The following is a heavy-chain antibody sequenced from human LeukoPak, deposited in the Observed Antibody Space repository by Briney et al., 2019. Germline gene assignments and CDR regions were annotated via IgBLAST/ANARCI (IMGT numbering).Heavy chain of an antibody. J-gene: IGHJ4*02. D-gene: IGHD3-10*01. V-gene: IGHV4-4*07. CDR3: ARGRGSGSYYNPPSIDY. CDR1: GGSISSYY. CDR2: IYTSGST. Sequence: SETLSLTCTVSGGSISSYYWSWIRQPAGKGLEWIGRIYTSGSTNYNPSLKSRVTMSVDTSKNQFSLKLSSVTAADTAVYYCARGRGSGSYYNPPSIDYWGQGTLVTVSS.